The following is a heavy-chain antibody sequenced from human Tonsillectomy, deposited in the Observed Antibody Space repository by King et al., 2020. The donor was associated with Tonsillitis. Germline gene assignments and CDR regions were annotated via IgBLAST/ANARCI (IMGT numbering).Heavy chain of an antibody. V-gene: IGHV3-11*05. D-gene: IGHD2-2*01. J-gene: IGHJ3*02. CDR2: IRSSSTYT. Sequence: VQLVESGGGLVKPGGSMRLSCAASGLTFSDYSMSWIRHAPGSGLGWGLYIRSSSTYTNYADSVKGRFTISRYNAKNSVYLQMNSLRADDTAVYYCATSGGYCSSTSCYLGAFDIWGQGTMVTVSS. CDR3: ATSGGYCSSTSCYLGAFDI. CDR1: GLTFSDYS.